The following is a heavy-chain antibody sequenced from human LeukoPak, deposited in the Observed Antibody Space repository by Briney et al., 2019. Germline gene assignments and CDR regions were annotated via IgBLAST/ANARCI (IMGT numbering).Heavy chain of an antibody. Sequence: SETMSLTCTVSGGSISSYYWSWIRQPPGKGLEWIGYIYYSGSTNYNPSLKSRVTISVDTSKNQFSLKLSSVTAADTAVYYCARLRGVVPAASKRFDPWGQGTLVTVSS. CDR2: IYYSGST. J-gene: IGHJ5*02. CDR3: ARLRGVVPAASKRFDP. CDR1: GGSISSYY. V-gene: IGHV4-59*01. D-gene: IGHD2-2*01.